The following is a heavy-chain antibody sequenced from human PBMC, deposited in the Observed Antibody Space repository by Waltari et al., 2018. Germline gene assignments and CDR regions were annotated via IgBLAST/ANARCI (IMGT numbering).Heavy chain of an antibody. CDR3: VSNLFEK. CDR1: GFTFGNYW. D-gene: IGHD3-16*01. Sequence: EAQLVQSGGGLAPPGGSLRLSCAASGFTFGNYWMTWVRQAPGKGLEWVANIKEDGRERSYVESGKGRFTISRDNTQRSLFLQMNSLRVEDTGVYYCVSNLFEKWGQGALVTVSS. V-gene: IGHV3-7*01. CDR2: IKEDGRER. J-gene: IGHJ4*02.